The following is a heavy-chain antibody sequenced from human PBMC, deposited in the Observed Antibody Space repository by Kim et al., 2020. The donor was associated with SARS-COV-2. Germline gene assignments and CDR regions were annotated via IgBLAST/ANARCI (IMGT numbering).Heavy chain of an antibody. CDR3: AKEVGDRDFDH. J-gene: IGHJ4*02. CDR2: ISGTGDST. Sequence: GGSLRLSCAASGYSFSSYAMSWVRQAPGKGLEWVSTISGTGDSTYYADSVKGRFTVSRDNSKNTLYLQMNSLRAEDTAVYYCAKEVGDRDFDHWGQGTLVTVSS. D-gene: IGHD1-26*01. CDR1: GYSFSSYA. V-gene: IGHV3-23*01.